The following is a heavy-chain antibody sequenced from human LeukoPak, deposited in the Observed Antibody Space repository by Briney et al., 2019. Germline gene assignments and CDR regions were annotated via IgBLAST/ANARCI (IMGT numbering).Heavy chain of an antibody. CDR3: ARADGDGGNSGLGY. CDR1: GGSISGYY. Sequence: SETLSLTCTVSGGSISGYYWSWIRQPPGKGLEWIGYIYYSGSTNHNPSLKSRVTISVDTSKNQFSLKLSSVTAADTAVYYCARADGDGGNSGLGYWGQGTLVTVSS. J-gene: IGHJ4*02. V-gene: IGHV4-59*01. D-gene: IGHD4-23*01. CDR2: IYYSGST.